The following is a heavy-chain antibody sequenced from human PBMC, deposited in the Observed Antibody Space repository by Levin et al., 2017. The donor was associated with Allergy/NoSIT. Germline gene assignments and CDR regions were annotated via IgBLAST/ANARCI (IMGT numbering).Heavy chain of an antibody. Sequence: GGSLRLSCAASGFTLTSHGMHWVRQAPGKGLEWVAVIWRDGSDPHYAESVKGRFTISRDNSKNTLYLQMNSLRAEDTAVYYCVREPYGSSWYVGYFDSWGQGTPVTVSS. J-gene: IGHJ4*02. CDR3: VREPYGSSWYVGYFDS. CDR2: IWRDGSDP. D-gene: IGHD6-13*01. V-gene: IGHV3-33*01. CDR1: GFTLTSHG.